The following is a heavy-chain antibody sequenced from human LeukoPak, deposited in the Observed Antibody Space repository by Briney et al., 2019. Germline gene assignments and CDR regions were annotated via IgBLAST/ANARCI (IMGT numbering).Heavy chain of an antibody. Sequence: SETLSLTCVVSGGSVSGYYWGWIRQPPGRGLEWIGYVYYSGTTNYNPSFKSRITISVDTSRNQFSLQLSSVTAADTAVYYCARIHRYCSGGACYVLDNWGQGTLVAVSS. V-gene: IGHV4-59*02. CDR3: ARIHRYCSGGACYVLDN. D-gene: IGHD2-15*01. CDR1: GGSVSGYY. CDR2: VYYSGTT. J-gene: IGHJ4*02.